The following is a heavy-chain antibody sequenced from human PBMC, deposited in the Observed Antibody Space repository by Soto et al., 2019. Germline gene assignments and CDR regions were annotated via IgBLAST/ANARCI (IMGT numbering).Heavy chain of an antibody. Sequence: GWSLRLSCASSVFTFISYWMSWVRQAPGKGLEWVANIKQDGSEKYYVDSVKGRFTISRDNAKNSLYLQMNSLRAEDTAVYYCARDVGGYYDILTGYYEVRWFDPWGQGTLVTVSS. J-gene: IGHJ5*02. CDR3: ARDVGGYYDILTGYYEVRWFDP. D-gene: IGHD3-9*01. CDR2: IKQDGSEK. V-gene: IGHV3-7*03. CDR1: VFTFISYW.